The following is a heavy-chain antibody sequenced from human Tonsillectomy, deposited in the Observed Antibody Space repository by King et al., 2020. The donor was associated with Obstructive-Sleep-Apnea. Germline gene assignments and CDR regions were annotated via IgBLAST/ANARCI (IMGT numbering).Heavy chain of an antibody. V-gene: IGHV3-33*01. Sequence: VQLVESGGGVVRPGTSLRLSCVASGFRLSGYGMHWVRQAPGKGLEWVSFIWHDGRNEQYGDSVKGRFTISRDVSKNTLFLQMNSLRPEDTAVYFCVRDKGDALDFWGQGTMLTVSS. CDR3: VRDKGDALDF. CDR2: IWHDGRNE. CDR1: GFRLSGYG. J-gene: IGHJ3*01.